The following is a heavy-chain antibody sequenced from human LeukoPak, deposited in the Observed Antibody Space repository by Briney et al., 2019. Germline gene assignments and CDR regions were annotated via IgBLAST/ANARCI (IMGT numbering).Heavy chain of an antibody. Sequence: GESLKISCKGSGYSFTSYWIGWVRQLPGKGLKWMGIIYPGDSDPRYSPSFQGQVTISADKSISTAYLQWSSLTASDTAMYYCARPHRGTTNQFDYWGQGTLVTVSS. V-gene: IGHV5-51*01. D-gene: IGHD3-16*01. CDR1: GYSFTSYW. CDR3: ARPHRGTTNQFDY. CDR2: IYPGDSDP. J-gene: IGHJ4*02.